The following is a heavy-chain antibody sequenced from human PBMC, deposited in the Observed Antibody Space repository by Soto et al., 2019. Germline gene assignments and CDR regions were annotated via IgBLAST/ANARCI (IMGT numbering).Heavy chain of an antibody. V-gene: IGHV1-69*01. CDR1: GGTFSSYA. CDR3: ARGHIVATIKGEGWFDP. Sequence: QVQLVQSGAEVKKPGSSVNVSCKASGGTFSSYAISWVRQAPGQGLEWMGGIIPIFGTANYAQKFQGRVTITADESTSTAYMELSSLRSEDTAVYYCARGHIVATIKGEGWFDPWGQGTLVTVSS. D-gene: IGHD5-12*01. J-gene: IGHJ5*02. CDR2: IIPIFGTA.